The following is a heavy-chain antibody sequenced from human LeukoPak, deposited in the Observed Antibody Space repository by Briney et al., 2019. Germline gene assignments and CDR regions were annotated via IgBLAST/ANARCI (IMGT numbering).Heavy chain of an antibody. Sequence: GGSLRLSCAAFGFTFSSYSMNWVRQAPGKGLEWVSSISSSSSYIYYADSVKGRFTISRDNAKNSLYLQMNSLRAEDTAVYYCARDEYYYGSEDSIDYWGQGTLVTVSS. CDR2: ISSSSSYI. D-gene: IGHD3-10*01. CDR1: GFTFSSYS. J-gene: IGHJ4*02. CDR3: ARDEYYYGSEDSIDY. V-gene: IGHV3-21*01.